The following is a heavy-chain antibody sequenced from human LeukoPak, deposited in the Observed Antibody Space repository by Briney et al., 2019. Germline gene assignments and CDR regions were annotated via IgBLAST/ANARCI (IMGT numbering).Heavy chain of an antibody. V-gene: IGHV1-24*01. Sequence: ASVKVSCKVSGYTLTELSMHWVRQAPGKGLEWMGGFDPEDGETIYAQKFQGRVTMTEDTSTDTAYMELSSLRSEDTAVHYCATAHEEWGDDDAFDIWGQGTMVTVSS. CDR1: GYTLTELS. CDR3: ATAHEEWGDDDAFDI. J-gene: IGHJ3*02. D-gene: IGHD2-8*01. CDR2: FDPEDGET.